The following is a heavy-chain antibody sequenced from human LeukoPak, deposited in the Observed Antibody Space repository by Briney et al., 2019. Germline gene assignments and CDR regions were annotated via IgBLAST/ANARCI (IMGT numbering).Heavy chain of an antibody. CDR1: GFTFDDYA. Sequence: GGSLRLSCAASGFTFDDYAMHWVRQAPGKGLEWVSGISWNSGSIGYADSVKGRFTISRDNAKNSLYLQMNSLRAEDTAVYYCARDRTRWNYPDYWGQGTLVTVSS. D-gene: IGHD1-7*01. CDR3: ARDRTRWNYPDY. CDR2: ISWNSGSI. J-gene: IGHJ4*02. V-gene: IGHV3-9*01.